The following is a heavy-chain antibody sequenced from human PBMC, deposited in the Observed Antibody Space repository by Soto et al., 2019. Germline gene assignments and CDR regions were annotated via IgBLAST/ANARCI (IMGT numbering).Heavy chain of an antibody. V-gene: IGHV1-2*04. Sequence: ASVKVSCKASGYTFTGYYMHWVRQAPGQGLEWMGWINPNSGGTNYAQKFQGWVTMTRDTSISTAYMELSRLRSDDTAVYYCARGEGGPRWGSIDYWAQGNLVTVSS. D-gene: IGHD2-21*01. CDR2: INPNSGGT. CDR1: GYTFTGYY. J-gene: IGHJ4*02. CDR3: ARGEGGPRWGSIDY.